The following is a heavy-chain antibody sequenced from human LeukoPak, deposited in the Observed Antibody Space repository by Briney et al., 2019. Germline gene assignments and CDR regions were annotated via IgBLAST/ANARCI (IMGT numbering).Heavy chain of an antibody. J-gene: IGHJ4*02. CDR2: IYYSGST. D-gene: IGHD2-15*01. V-gene: IGHV4-59*12. CDR3: AREVDTYYFDY. CDR1: GGSISSYY. Sequence: PSETLSLTCTVSGGSISSYYWSWIRQPPGKGLEWIGYIYYSGSTYYNPSLKSRVTISVDTSKNQFSLKLSSVTAADTAVYYCAREVDTYYFDYWGQGTLVTVSS.